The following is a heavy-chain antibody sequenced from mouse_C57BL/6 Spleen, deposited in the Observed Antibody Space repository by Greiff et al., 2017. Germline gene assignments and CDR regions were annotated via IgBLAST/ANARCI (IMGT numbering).Heavy chain of an antibody. Sequence: VQLQQPGAELVRPGSSVKLSCKASGYTFTSYWMHWVKQRPIQGLEWIGNIDPSDSETHYNQKFKDKATVTVDKSSSTAYMQLSSLTSEDSAVYYCARDTTVVATSYFDYWGQGTTLTVSS. J-gene: IGHJ2*01. CDR3: ARDTTVVATSYFDY. D-gene: IGHD1-1*01. CDR2: IDPSDSET. CDR1: GYTFTSYW. V-gene: IGHV1-52*01.